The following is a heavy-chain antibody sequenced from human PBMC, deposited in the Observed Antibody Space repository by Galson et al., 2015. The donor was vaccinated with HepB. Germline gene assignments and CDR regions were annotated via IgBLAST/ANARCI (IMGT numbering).Heavy chain of an antibody. Sequence: SLRLSCAASGFTISDCGIDWVRLPPGKGLEWVPGIGSSGTIYYTDSVKGRFTISRDNSKNTVYLQMDSLSAEDTAQYYCAVNMRRGTSDYWGQGTLVTVSS. CDR3: AVNMRRGTSDY. D-gene: IGHD1-1*01. V-gene: IGHV3-23*01. J-gene: IGHJ4*02. CDR1: GFTISDCG. CDR2: IGSSGTI.